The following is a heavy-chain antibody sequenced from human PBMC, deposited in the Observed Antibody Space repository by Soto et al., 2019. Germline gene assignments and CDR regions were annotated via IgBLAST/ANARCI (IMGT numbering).Heavy chain of an antibody. CDR1: GFTFTNY. D-gene: IGHD5-12*01. J-gene: IGHJ4*02. CDR3: HGYGY. Sequence: PGGSLRLSCAASGFTFTNYMSWVRQAPGKGLEWVSVIYSGGTTYYADSVKGRFIISRDISKNTLYLQMNILRAEDTAVYYCHGYGYWGQGTLVTVSS. V-gene: IGHV3-53*01. CDR2: IYSGGTT.